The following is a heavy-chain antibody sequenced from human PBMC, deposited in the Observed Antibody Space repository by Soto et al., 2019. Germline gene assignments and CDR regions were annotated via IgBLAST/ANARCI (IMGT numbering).Heavy chain of an antibody. Sequence: SETLSLTCTVSGGSISSYYWSWIRQPPGKGLEWIGYIYYSGSTNYNPSLKSRVTISVDTSKNQFSLKLSSVTAADTAVYYCARVYEELYDILTGYYPVWFDPWGQGPLVTVSS. CDR1: GGSISSYY. D-gene: IGHD3-9*01. CDR2: IYYSGST. V-gene: IGHV4-59*08. J-gene: IGHJ5*02. CDR3: ARVYEELYDILTGYYPVWFDP.